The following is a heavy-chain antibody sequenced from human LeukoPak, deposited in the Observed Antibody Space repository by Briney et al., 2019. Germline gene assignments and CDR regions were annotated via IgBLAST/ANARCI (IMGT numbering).Heavy chain of an antibody. CDR2: IYYSGST. Sequence: PSQTLSLTCTVSGGSISSGSYYWSWIRQPAGKGLEWIGYIYYSGSTYYNPSLKSRVTISEDTSKNQFSLKLSSVTAADTAVYYCARVIYYDSSGREGAFDVWGQGTMVTVSS. CDR3: ARVIYYDSSGREGAFDV. V-gene: IGHV4-30-4*08. J-gene: IGHJ3*01. CDR1: GGSISSGSYY. D-gene: IGHD3-22*01.